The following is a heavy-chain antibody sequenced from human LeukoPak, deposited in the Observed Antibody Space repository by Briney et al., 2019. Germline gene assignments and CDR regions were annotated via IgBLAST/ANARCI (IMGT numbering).Heavy chain of an antibody. J-gene: IGHJ4*02. D-gene: IGHD3-3*01. V-gene: IGHV4-34*01. CDR1: GGSFSGYY. Sequence: SETLSLTCAVYGGSFSGYYWSWIRQPPGKGLEWIGEINHSGSTNYNPSLKSRVTMSVDTSKNQFSLKLSSVTAADTAVYYCARASPADFWSVDYWGQGTLVTVSS. CDR3: ARASPADFWSVDY. CDR2: INHSGST.